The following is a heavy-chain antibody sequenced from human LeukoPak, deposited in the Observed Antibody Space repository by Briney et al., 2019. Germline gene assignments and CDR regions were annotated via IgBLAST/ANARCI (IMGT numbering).Heavy chain of an antibody. V-gene: IGHV4-39*02. CDR3: AREANFDWYNWFDP. Sequence: PSETLSLTCTVSGGSISSSSYYWGWIRQPPGKGLEWIGSIYYSGSTYYNPSLKSRVTISVDTSKNQFSLKLSSVTAADTAVYYCAREANFDWYNWFDPWGQGTLVTVSS. J-gene: IGHJ5*02. CDR1: GGSISSSSYY. CDR2: IYYSGST. D-gene: IGHD3-9*01.